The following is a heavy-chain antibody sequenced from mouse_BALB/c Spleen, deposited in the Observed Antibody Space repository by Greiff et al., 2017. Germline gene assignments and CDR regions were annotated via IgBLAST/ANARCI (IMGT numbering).Heavy chain of an antibody. D-gene: IGHD2-3*01. Sequence: EVQLQQSGAELVKPGASVKLSCTASGFNIKDTYMHWVKQRPEQGLEWIGRIDPANGNTKYDPKFQGKATITADTSSNTAYLQLSSLTSEDTAVYYCAVYDGYYVGWYFDVWGAGTTVTVSS. V-gene: IGHV14-3*02. CDR3: AVYDGYYVGWYFDV. CDR2: IDPANGNT. CDR1: GFNIKDTY. J-gene: IGHJ1*01.